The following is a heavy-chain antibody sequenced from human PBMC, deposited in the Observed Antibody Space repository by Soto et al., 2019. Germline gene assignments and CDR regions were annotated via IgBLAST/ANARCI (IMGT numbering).Heavy chain of an antibody. J-gene: IGHJ4*02. V-gene: IGHV3-53*01. D-gene: IGHD3-9*01. CDR3: ARVTTFYDILTSSYALNYFDY. Sequence: GGSLRLSCAASGFSVTSNYMTWVRQAPWKGLECVSVIYAGGNTYYPDSVKGRFTISSDNSKNTLFLQMNNLRAEDTAVYYCARVTTFYDILTSSYALNYFDYWGQGTRVTVSS. CDR1: GFSVTSNY. CDR2: IYAGGNT.